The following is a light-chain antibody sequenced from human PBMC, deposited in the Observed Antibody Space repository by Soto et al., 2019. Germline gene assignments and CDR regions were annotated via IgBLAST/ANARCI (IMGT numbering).Light chain of an antibody. CDR1: SSDVGIYNY. CDR2: EVT. V-gene: IGLV2-14*01. J-gene: IGLJ1*01. Sequence: QSVLTQPASVSGSPGQSIAISCTGSSSDVGIYNYVSWYQQHPGKVPKLIIYEVTNRPSGVYNRFSGSKSGNTASLTISGLQAEDEADSYCSSYTTSSTRVFGTGTQVTVL. CDR3: SSYTTSSTRV.